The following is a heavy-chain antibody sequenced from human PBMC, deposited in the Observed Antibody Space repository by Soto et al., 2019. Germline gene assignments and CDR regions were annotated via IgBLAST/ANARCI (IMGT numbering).Heavy chain of an antibody. CDR3: ARHQSHSSSYVDP. CDR2: IYYDGST. D-gene: IGHD6-13*01. J-gene: IGHJ5*02. V-gene: IGHV4-59*08. CDR1: GSSISSFY. Sequence: PSETLSLTCTVSGSSISSFYWSWIRQPPGKELEWIGYIYYDGSTNYNPSLKSRVAISLDTSKNQFSLKLSSVTAADTAVYYCARHQSHSSSYVDPWGQGTLVTVSS.